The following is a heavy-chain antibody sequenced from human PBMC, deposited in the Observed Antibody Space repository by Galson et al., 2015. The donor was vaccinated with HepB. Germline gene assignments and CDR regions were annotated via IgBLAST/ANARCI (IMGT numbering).Heavy chain of an antibody. J-gene: IGHJ6*03. CDR2: ISAYNGNT. Sequence: SVKVSCKASGYTFTSYGISWVRQAPGQGLEWMGWISAYNGNTNYAQKLQGRVTMTTDTSTSTAYMELRSLRSDDTAVYYCARERGYCSGGSCSSYYYMDVWGKGTTVTVSS. D-gene: IGHD2-15*01. CDR1: GYTFTSYG. CDR3: ARERGYCSGGSCSSYYYMDV. V-gene: IGHV1-18*01.